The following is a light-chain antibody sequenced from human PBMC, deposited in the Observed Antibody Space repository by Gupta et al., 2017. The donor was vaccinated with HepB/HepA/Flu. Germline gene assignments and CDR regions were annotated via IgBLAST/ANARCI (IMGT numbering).Light chain of an antibody. J-gene: IGKJ3*01. CDR2: RAS. V-gene: IGKV1-5*03. CDR1: QSISTW. Sequence: DIQMTQSPSTLSASVGDRVISTCRTSQSISTWLGWYQQKPGKAPTLLIYRASTVESGVPWRFSGRGSGKEFTLTSISRQADDFANYYWQYANSYYTFGPGTKVEIK. CDR3: QYANSYYT.